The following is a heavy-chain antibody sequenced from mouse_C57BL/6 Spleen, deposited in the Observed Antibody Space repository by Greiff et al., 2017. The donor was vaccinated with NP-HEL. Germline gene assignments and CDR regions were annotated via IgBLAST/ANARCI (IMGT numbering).Heavy chain of an antibody. D-gene: IGHD1-1*01. CDR3: ASFYYGSSYGNFDV. CDR1: GYTFTDYY. Sequence: VQLQQSGPELVKPGASVKISCKASGYTFTDYYMNWVKQSHGKSLEWIGDINPNNGGTSYNQKFKGKATLTVDKSSSTAYMELRILTSEDSAVYYCASFYYGSSYGNFDVWGTGTTVTVSS. J-gene: IGHJ1*03. V-gene: IGHV1-26*01. CDR2: INPNNGGT.